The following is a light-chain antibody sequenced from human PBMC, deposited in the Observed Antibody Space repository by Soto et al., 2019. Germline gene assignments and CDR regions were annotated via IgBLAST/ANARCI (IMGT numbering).Light chain of an antibody. V-gene: IGLV2-14*01. J-gene: IGLJ3*02. CDR2: EVS. CDR3: SSHRTRSKWV. Sequence: QSLLTQPASVSGSPGQSITISCTGTNSDIGTYNFVSWYQHHPGKGPKLIIYEVSNRPLGVSNRFSGSKSGYTASLTISNVQAEDEADYYCSSHRTRSKWVFGGGTKLTVL. CDR1: NSDIGTYNF.